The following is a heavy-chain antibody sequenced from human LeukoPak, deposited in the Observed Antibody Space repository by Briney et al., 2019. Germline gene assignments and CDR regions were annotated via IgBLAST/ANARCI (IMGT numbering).Heavy chain of an antibody. CDR3: ADIGGGGSNTR. V-gene: IGHV3-72*01. CDR2: IRKKSDRYTT. CDR1: GFTVSDHY. D-gene: IGHD2-15*01. J-gene: IGHJ1*01. Sequence: PGGSLRLSCVASGFTVSDHYLAWVRQAPGKGLEWVGLIRKKSDRYTTEYAASVKGRFTISRDDSTNSVYLQMSSLKSEDTAGYYCADIGGGGSNTRWGEGTVVTVSS.